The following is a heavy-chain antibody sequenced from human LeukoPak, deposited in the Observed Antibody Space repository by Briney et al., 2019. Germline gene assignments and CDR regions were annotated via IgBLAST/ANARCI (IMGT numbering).Heavy chain of an antibody. J-gene: IGHJ4*02. CDR1: GFIFSSYG. D-gene: IGHD1-7*01. V-gene: IGHV3-30*02. Sequence: GGSLRLSCAASGFIFSSYGMHWVRQAPGKGLEWVAFIRYDGSNTYYADSVKGRFTISRDNSKNTLYLQMNSLRAEDTAVYYCARAHNWKYGTFDYWGQGTLVTVSS. CDR2: IRYDGSNT. CDR3: ARAHNWKYGTFDY.